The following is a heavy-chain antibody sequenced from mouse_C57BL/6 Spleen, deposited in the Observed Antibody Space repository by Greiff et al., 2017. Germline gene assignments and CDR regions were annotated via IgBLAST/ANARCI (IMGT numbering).Heavy chain of an antibody. D-gene: IGHD6-1*01. CDR1: GYIFTEYT. V-gene: IGHV1-62-2*01. Sequence: QVQLQQSGAELVKPGASVKLSCKASGYIFTEYTIPWVKQRSGQGLEWIGWFYPGSGSIKYNENFKDQATLTADKSSSTVYMELSRLTSEDSAVYFCARHEGLEGAMDYWGQGTSVTVSS. J-gene: IGHJ4*01. CDR3: ARHEGLEGAMDY. CDR2: FYPGSGSI.